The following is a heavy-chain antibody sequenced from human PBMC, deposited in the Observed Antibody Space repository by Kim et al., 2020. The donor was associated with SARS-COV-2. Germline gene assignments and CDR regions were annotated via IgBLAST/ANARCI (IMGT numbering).Heavy chain of an antibody. Sequence: SETLSLTCTVSGDSISSCAYYWDWNRQAPGQGLEWIVSLHYGGSTSSNPSIRRRVTISGNTNKNYFSLNPNSVTAAATAVYYWATHPYVITGIPFDIWG. J-gene: IGHJ3*02. CDR3: ATHPYVITGIPFDI. D-gene: IGHD2-21*01. CDR1: GDSISSCAYY. CDR2: LHYGGST. V-gene: IGHV4-39*02.